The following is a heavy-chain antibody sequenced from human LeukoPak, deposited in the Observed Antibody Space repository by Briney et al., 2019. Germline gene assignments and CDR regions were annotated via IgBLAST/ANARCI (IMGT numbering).Heavy chain of an antibody. V-gene: IGHV5-51*01. J-gene: IGHJ4*02. Sequence: GAPLKISCKGSGTPFTNYWIGWVRQLPGKGLEWMGIIYPGDSETRYSPSFQGQVTMSVDKSSSTAYLQWATLKASDTAIYFCARLSTRLLDHWGQGTRVTVSS. CDR3: ARLSTRLLDH. CDR2: IYPGDSET. CDR1: GTPFTNYW. D-gene: IGHD3-3*01.